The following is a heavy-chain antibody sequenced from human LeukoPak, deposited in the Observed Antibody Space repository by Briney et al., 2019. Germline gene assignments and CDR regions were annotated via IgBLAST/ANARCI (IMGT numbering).Heavy chain of an antibody. J-gene: IGHJ3*02. Sequence: GASVKVSCKASGYTFTDYYIHWMRQAPGQGLEWMGWINPNTGGTNYAQKFQSRVTLTRDTSISTAYMDLSRLSSDDTAVYYCARGPSHGAFDIWGQGTMVTVSS. V-gene: IGHV1-2*02. CDR1: GYTFTDYY. CDR3: ARGPSHGAFDI. CDR2: INPNTGGT.